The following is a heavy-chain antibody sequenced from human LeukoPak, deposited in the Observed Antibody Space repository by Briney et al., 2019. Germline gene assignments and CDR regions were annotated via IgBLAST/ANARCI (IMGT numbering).Heavy chain of an antibody. J-gene: IGHJ4*02. CDR2: IIPIFGTA. Sequence: SVKVSCKASGGTFGSYAISWVRQAPGQGLEWMGGIIPIFGTANYAQKFQGRVTITTDESTSTAYMELSSLRSEDTAVYYCARHGDYYDSSGYLYYFDYWGQGTLVTVSS. CDR3: ARHGDYYDSSGYLYYFDY. D-gene: IGHD3-22*01. V-gene: IGHV1-69*05. CDR1: GGTFGSYA.